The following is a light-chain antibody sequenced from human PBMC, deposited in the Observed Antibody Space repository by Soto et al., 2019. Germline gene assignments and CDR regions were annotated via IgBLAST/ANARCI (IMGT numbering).Light chain of an antibody. Sequence: QSVLTQPPSASGSPGQSVTLSCTGTSSDVGGYNYVSWYQQYPGKVPKLMVYEVNKRPSGVPDRFSGSKSGNTASLTVSGLQADDEADYYCSSYAGGNNVFGTGTKLTVL. J-gene: IGLJ1*01. CDR2: EVN. CDR3: SSYAGGNNV. CDR1: SSDVGGYNY. V-gene: IGLV2-8*01.